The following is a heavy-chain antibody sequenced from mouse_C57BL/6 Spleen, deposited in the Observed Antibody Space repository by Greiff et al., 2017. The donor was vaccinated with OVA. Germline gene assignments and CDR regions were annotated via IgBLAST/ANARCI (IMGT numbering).Heavy chain of an antibody. V-gene: IGHV14-3*01. D-gene: IGHD2-4*01. J-gene: IGHJ4*01. Sequence: EVKLVESVAELVRPGASVKLSCTASGFNIKNTYMHWVKQRPEQGLEWIGRIDPANGNTKYAPKFQGKATITADTSSNTAYLQLSSLTSEDTAIYYCARDDYDGDYYAMDYWGQGTSVTVSS. CDR2: IDPANGNT. CDR3: ARDDYDGDYYAMDY. CDR1: GFNIKNTY.